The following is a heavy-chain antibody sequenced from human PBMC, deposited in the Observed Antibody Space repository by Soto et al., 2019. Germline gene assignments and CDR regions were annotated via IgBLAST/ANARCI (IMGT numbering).Heavy chain of an antibody. CDR3: ARGLKPREALAPYYFDY. D-gene: IGHD1-1*01. Sequence: GGSLRLSCAASGFTFSDYYMSWIRQAPGKGLEWISYISSSGSTIYHADSVKGRFTISGDNAKNSLYLQMNGLRAEDTAVYYCARGLKPREALAPYYFDYWGQGTLVTVAS. CDR1: GFTFSDYY. V-gene: IGHV3-11*01. J-gene: IGHJ4*02. CDR2: ISSSGSTI.